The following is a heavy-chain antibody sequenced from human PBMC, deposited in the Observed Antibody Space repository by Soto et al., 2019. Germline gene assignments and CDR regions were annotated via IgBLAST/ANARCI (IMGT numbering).Heavy chain of an antibody. CDR3: ARASLSNFKWFDP. D-gene: IGHD1-26*01. CDR2: IYYNESP. V-gene: IGHV4-61*01. CDR1: GGSVSSGSYY. J-gene: IGHJ5*02. Sequence: SETLSLTCTVSGGSVSSGSYYWSWIRQPPGKGLEWIGYIYYNESPNYNPSLKSGVTISVDTSKNQFSLKLSSVTAADTAVYYCARASLSNFKWFDPWGQGTLVTSPQ.